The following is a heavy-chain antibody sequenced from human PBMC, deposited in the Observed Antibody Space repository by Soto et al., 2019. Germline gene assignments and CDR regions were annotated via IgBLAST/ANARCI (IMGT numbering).Heavy chain of an antibody. Sequence: QVQLQESGPGLVKPSQTLSLTCTVSGGSISTDDHYWSWIRQPPGKGLEWIGYIYYTGSTHYNPSLKSRRFTSLDTSQNQCSLQLTSVTAADTAVYYCASLRSRWNIDYWGQGTLVTVSS. V-gene: IGHV4-30-4*01. J-gene: IGHJ4*02. D-gene: IGHD6-13*01. CDR3: ASLRSRWNIDY. CDR2: IYYTGST. CDR1: GGSISTDDHY.